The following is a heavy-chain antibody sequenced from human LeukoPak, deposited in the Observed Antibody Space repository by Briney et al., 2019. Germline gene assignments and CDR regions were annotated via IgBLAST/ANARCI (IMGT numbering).Heavy chain of an antibody. V-gene: IGHV3-21*01. Sequence: GGSLRLSCAASGFTFSSYSMTWVRQAPGKGLEWVSSISSSSSYIYYADSVKGRFTISRDNAKNSLYLQMNSLRGEDTAVYYCARDCSSTSCYSEGTDYGMDVWGQGTTVTVSS. D-gene: IGHD2-2*02. CDR2: ISSSSSYI. CDR1: GFTFSSYS. J-gene: IGHJ6*02. CDR3: ARDCSSTSCYSEGTDYGMDV.